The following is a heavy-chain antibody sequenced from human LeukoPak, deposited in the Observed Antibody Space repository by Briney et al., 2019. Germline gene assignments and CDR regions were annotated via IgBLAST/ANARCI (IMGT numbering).Heavy chain of an antibody. CDR2: ISWNSGSI. D-gene: IGHD3-22*01. CDR3: AKDRYYDSKYAFDI. CDR1: GFTFSSYG. Sequence: GRSLRLSCAASGFTFSSYGMHWVRQAPGKGLEWVSGISWNSGSIGYADSVKGRFTISRDNAKNSLYLQMNSLRAEDTALYYCAKDRYYDSKYAFDIWGQGTMVTVSS. V-gene: IGHV3-9*01. J-gene: IGHJ3*02.